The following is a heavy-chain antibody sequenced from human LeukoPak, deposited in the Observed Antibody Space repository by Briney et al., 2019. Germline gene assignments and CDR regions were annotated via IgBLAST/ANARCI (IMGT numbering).Heavy chain of an antibody. V-gene: IGHV5-51*01. CDR3: ASAPYSYDSSGYYYH. J-gene: IGHJ5*02. D-gene: IGHD3-22*01. CDR2: IYPGDSDT. Sequence: GESLKISCKGSGYSFTSYWIGWVRQMPGKGLKGMGIIYPGDSDTRYSPSFQGQVTISADKSISTAYLQWSSLKASDTAMYYCASAPYSYDSSGYYYHWGQGTLVTVSS. CDR1: GYSFTSYW.